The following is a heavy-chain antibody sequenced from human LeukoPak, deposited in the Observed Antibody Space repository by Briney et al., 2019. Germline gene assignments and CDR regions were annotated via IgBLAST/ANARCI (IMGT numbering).Heavy chain of an antibody. CDR1: GFTFSSYW. CDR2: INGDWSST. D-gene: IGHD3-16*01. J-gene: IGHJ5*02. CDR3: ARGDTGFDP. Sequence: GGSLILSCAASGFTFSSYWMHWVRQAPGKGLVWVSRINGDWSSTRYADSVKGRFTLSRDNAKHTLYLQINRLSAEDMAVYYCARGDTGFDPWGQGTLVTVSS. V-gene: IGHV3-74*01.